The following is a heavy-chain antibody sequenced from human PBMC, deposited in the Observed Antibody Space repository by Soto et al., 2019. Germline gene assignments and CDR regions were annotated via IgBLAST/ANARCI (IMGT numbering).Heavy chain of an antibody. CDR2: IYPGDSDT. CDR3: ARHCRAPDSSGYEYDYYYGMDV. D-gene: IGHD3-22*01. Sequence: XESLTISCKGSGYSFTSYWIGLVRQMPGKGLEWMGIIYPGDSDTRYSPSFQGQVTISADKSISTAYLQWSSLKASDTAMYYCARHCRAPDSSGYEYDYYYGMDVWGQGTTVTVSS. J-gene: IGHJ6*02. CDR1: GYSFTSYW. V-gene: IGHV5-51*01.